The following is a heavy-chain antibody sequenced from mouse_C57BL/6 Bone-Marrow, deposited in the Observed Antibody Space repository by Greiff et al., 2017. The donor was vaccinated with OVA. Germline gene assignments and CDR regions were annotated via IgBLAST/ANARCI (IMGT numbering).Heavy chain of an antibody. J-gene: IGHJ1*03. V-gene: IGHV1-22*01. Sequence: EVQLHQSGPELAKPGASVKMSCTASGFTFTDYNMHWVQQSHGKSLEWIGYINPNNGGTSGNQKFKGKATLSVSKSYITAYSELRSLTYEDAAVYYTATLTTHWYFDVWGTGTTVTVSS. D-gene: IGHD1-1*01. CDR2: INPNNGGT. CDR3: ATLTTHWYFDV. CDR1: GFTFTDYN.